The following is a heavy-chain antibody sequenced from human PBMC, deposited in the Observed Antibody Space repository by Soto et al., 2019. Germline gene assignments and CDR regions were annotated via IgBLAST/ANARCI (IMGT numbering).Heavy chain of an antibody. CDR3: ARGTSEWFDP. V-gene: IGHV4-31*11. CDR2: IYYSGST. Sequence: PSVTMSLTCAVSGGSIISGGYSWSWIRQPPGKGLEWIGYIYYSGSTYYNPSLKSRVTISVDTSKNQFSLKLSSVTAADTAVYYCARGTSEWFDPWGQGTLVTVSS. J-gene: IGHJ5*02. D-gene: IGHD1-1*01. CDR1: GGSIISGGYS.